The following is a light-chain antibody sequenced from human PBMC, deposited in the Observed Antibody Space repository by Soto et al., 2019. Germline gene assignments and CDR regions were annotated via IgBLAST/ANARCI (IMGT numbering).Light chain of an antibody. CDR1: PSVSSD. J-gene: IGKJ1*01. V-gene: IGKV3-11*01. Sequence: EIVLTQSPATLSLSPGERATLSCRASPSVSSDLAWYQQKPGQAPRLLIYDASNRATGIPARFSGSGSGTDFTLTISSLEPEDFAVYYYQQRSNWPWTFGQGTKVEIK. CDR2: DAS. CDR3: QQRSNWPWT.